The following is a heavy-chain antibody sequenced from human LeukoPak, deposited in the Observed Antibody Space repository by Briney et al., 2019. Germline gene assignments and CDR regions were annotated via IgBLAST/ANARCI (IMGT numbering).Heavy chain of an antibody. V-gene: IGHV3-23*01. D-gene: IGHD2-2*01. Sequence: GGSLRLSCAASGFTFDDYAMHWVRQAPGKGLEWVSAISGSGGSTYYADSVKGRFTISRDNAKNSLYLQMNSLRAEDTAVYYCARDLPTDIVVVPAASPYYYYYYMDVWGKGTTVTVSS. CDR1: GFTFDDYA. CDR2: ISGSGGST. CDR3: ARDLPTDIVVVPAASPYYYYYYMDV. J-gene: IGHJ6*03.